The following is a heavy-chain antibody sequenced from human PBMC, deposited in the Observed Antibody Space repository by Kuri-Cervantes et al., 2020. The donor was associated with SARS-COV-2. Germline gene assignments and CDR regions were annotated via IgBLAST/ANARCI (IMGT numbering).Heavy chain of an antibody. CDR1: GATLSTYG. J-gene: IGHJ5*02. V-gene: IGHV1-69*05. CDR2: IIPIFGPA. D-gene: IGHD2-8*02. CDR3: ARDLDAYCTGGVCFGFDP. Sequence: SVKVSCKAPGATLSTYGMSWVRQAPGQGLEWMGGIIPIFGPANYAQQFQGRVTMTTDTSTSTAYMELRSLRSDDTAVYYCARDLDAYCTGGVCFGFDPWGQGTLVTVSS.